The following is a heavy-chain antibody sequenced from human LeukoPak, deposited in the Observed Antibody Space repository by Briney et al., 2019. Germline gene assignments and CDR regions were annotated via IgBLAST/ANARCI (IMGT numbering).Heavy chain of an antibody. D-gene: IGHD6-6*01. CDR3: ARVGVAARPGAGEH. J-gene: IGHJ1*01. Sequence: SGTLSLTCTVSGDSINSLDLWSWVRQPPGKGLEWIGEMYLSGTTHSNPSVKSRVTISIDKSKNQFFLNLSSVTAADTAVYYCARVGVAARPGAGEHWGQGTLVTVSS. CDR1: GDSINSLDL. V-gene: IGHV4-4*02. CDR2: MYLSGTT.